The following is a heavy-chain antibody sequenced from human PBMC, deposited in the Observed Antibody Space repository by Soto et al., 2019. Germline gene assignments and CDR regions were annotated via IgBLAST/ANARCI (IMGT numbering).Heavy chain of an antibody. Sequence: PGGSLRLSCAASGFTFISYEMNWVRQAPGKGLEWVSYISNSGSINYADSVKGRFTISRDNAKNSLYLQMNSLRAEDTAVYYCARGIAVAGTWWFDSWGQGTLVTVSS. CDR2: ISNSGSI. V-gene: IGHV3-48*03. D-gene: IGHD6-19*01. CDR1: GFTFISYE. J-gene: IGHJ5*01. CDR3: ARGIAVAGTWWFDS.